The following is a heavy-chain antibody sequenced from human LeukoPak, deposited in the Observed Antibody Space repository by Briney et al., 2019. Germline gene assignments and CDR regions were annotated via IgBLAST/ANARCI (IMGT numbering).Heavy chain of an antibody. J-gene: IGHJ4*02. Sequence: PGGSLRLSCAASGFTFSSYAMSWVRQAPGKGLEWVSAISGSGGSTYYADSVKGRFTISRDNSKNTLYLQMNSLRAEDTAVYYCAKRLARGSSGYTSVFDYWGQGTLVTVSS. CDR3: AKRLARGSSGYTSVFDY. D-gene: IGHD6-19*01. CDR1: GFTFSSYA. V-gene: IGHV3-23*01. CDR2: ISGSGGST.